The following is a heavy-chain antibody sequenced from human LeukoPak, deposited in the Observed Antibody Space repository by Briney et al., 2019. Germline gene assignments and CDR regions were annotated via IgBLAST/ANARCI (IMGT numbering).Heavy chain of an antibody. CDR3: LVVVVAATGDY. V-gene: IGHV1-46*01. CDR2: INPSGGST. Sequence: ASVKVSCKASGYTFTSYYMHWVRQAPGQGLEWMGIINPSGGSTSYAQKFQGRVTMTRDTSTSTVYRELSSLRSEDTAVYYCLVVVVAATGDYWGQGTLVTVSS. D-gene: IGHD2-15*01. J-gene: IGHJ4*02. CDR1: GYTFTSYY.